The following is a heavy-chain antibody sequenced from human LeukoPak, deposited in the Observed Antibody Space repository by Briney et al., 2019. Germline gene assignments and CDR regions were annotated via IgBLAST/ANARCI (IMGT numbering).Heavy chain of an antibody. D-gene: IGHD3-3*01. Sequence: ALVKVSCKASGYTFSAYYMHWVRQAPGQGLGWMGWINPRTGGSKSAQDFQGRVTMTRDTSINTVYMEIRGLRPDDTAIYYCARGDTFWSGPLFDYWGQGALVTVSS. J-gene: IGHJ4*02. CDR2: INPRTGGS. CDR1: GYTFSAYY. V-gene: IGHV1-2*02. CDR3: ARGDTFWSGPLFDY.